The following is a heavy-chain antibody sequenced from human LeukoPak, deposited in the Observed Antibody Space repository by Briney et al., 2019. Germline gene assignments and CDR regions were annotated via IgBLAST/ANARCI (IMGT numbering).Heavy chain of an antibody. D-gene: IGHD3-22*01. CDR1: GASITSYY. CDR3: ARQLGYYYDSSGYFDY. CDR2: IYSSGST. Sequence: SETLSLTCTVSGASITSYYWSWIRQPPGKGLEWIGYIYSSGSTNYNPSLESRVTISVDTSKNQFSLKLSSVTAADTAVYYCARQLGYYYDSSGYFDYWGQGTLVTVSS. V-gene: IGHV4-59*08. J-gene: IGHJ4*02.